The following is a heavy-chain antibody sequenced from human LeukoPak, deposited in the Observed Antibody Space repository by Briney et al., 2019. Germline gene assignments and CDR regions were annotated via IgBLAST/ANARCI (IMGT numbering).Heavy chain of an antibody. J-gene: IGHJ4*02. CDR1: GGSFSGYY. D-gene: IGHD6-19*01. Sequence: SETLSLTCAVYGGSFSGYYWSWIRQPPGKGLGWIGEINHSGSTNYNPSLKSRVTIPVDTSKNQFSLKLSSVTAADTAVYYCARHSSGWYNFDYWGQGTLVTVSS. CDR3: ARHSSGWYNFDY. CDR2: INHSGST. V-gene: IGHV4-34*01.